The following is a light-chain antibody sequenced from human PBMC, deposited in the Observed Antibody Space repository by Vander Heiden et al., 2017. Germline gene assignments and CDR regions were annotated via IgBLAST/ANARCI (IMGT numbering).Light chain of an antibody. J-gene: IGKJ1*01. CDR1: QSVLYSSNNKNY. Sequence: DIVMTQSPDSLAVSLGERATINCKSSQSVLYSSNNKNYLAWYQQKPGQPPKLLISWASTRESGVPDRFSGSGSGTDFTLTISSLQAEDVTVYYCHEYDSSPRTFGQGTKVEIK. V-gene: IGKV4-1*01. CDR3: HEYDSSPRT. CDR2: WAS.